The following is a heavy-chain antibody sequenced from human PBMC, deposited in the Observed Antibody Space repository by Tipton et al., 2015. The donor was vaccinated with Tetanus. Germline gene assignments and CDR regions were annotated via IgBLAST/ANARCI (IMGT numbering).Heavy chain of an antibody. CDR3: ARWTASGKGAFDI. CDR2: VHYTGKD. J-gene: IGHJ3*02. D-gene: IGHD3/OR15-3a*01. CDR1: GGSITSYY. Sequence: TLSLTCNVSGGSITSYYWSWIRQRPGRGLEWVGYVHYTGKDNYNPSLKSRVTISEDTSKNQFSLKLSSVIAADTAMYYCARWTASGKGAFDIWGQGTMVTVSS. V-gene: IGHV4-59*08.